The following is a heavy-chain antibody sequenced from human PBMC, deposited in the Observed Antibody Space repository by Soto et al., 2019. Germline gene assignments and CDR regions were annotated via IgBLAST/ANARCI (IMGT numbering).Heavy chain of an antibody. J-gene: IGHJ3*02. V-gene: IGHV4-4*07. CDR3: ARCPGSGWFSFAFDI. CDR2: FYTSDIA. D-gene: IGHD6-19*01. CDR1: GGSIRSYY. Sequence: PSETLSLTCSVSGGSIRSYYWSWIRQPAGKGLEWIGRFYTSDIANYNPSLKSRVTMSVDTSKNLFSLRLSSVTAADTAVYYCARCPGSGWFSFAFDIWGQGTMVTVS.